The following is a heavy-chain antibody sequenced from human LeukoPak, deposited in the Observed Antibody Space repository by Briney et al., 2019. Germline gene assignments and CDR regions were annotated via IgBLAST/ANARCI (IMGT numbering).Heavy chain of an antibody. CDR1: GFTVSGNY. V-gene: IGHV3-66*01. CDR3: AKGYRYSYGSYAFDI. Sequence: GGSLRLSCAASGFTVSGNYMTWVRQVSGKGLEWVSVIYSGGSTYYTDSVQGRFSISRDNSQNTLYLQMNSLRAEDTAVYYCAKGYRYSYGSYAFDIWGQGTMVTVSS. J-gene: IGHJ3*02. CDR2: IYSGGST. D-gene: IGHD5-18*01.